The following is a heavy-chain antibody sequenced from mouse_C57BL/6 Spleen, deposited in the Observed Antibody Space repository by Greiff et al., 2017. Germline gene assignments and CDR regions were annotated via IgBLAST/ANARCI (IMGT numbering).Heavy chain of an antibody. CDR2: INPNNGGT. V-gene: IGHV1-18*01. CDR1: GYTFTDYN. Sequence: VQLKESGPELVKPGASVKIPCKASGYTFTDYNMDWVKQSHGKSLEWIGDINPNNGGTIYNQKFKGKATLTVDKSSSTAYMELRSLTSEDTAVYYCAREGITPYYAMDYWGQGTSVTVSS. J-gene: IGHJ4*01. CDR3: AREGITPYYAMDY. D-gene: IGHD2-4*01.